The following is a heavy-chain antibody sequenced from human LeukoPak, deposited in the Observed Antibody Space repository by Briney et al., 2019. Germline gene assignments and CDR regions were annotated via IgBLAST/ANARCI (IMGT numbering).Heavy chain of an antibody. CDR3: ARSPLAPGGWSYYYYGMDV. J-gene: IGHJ6*02. Sequence: SETLSLTCTVSGGSISSGDYYWSWIRQPPGKGLEWIGEINHSGSTNYNPSLKSRVTISVDTSKNQFSLKLSSVTAADPAVYYCARSPLAPGGWSYYYYGMDVWGQGTTVTVSS. CDR1: GGSISSGDYY. CDR2: INHSGST. D-gene: IGHD2-15*01. V-gene: IGHV4-39*07.